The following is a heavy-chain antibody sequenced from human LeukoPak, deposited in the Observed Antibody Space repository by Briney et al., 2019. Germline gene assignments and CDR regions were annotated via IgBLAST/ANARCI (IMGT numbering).Heavy chain of an antibody. V-gene: IGHV4-59*08. D-gene: IGHD6-19*01. J-gene: IGHJ4*02. CDR2: IYYSGST. CDR3: ARHSGIAVAGADFGY. Sequence: PSETLSLTCTVSGGSISSYDWSWIRQPPGKGLEWIGYIYYSGSTNYNPSLKSRVTISVDTSKNQFSLKLSSVTAADTAVYYCARHSGIAVAGADFGYWGQGTLVTVSS. CDR1: GGSISSYD.